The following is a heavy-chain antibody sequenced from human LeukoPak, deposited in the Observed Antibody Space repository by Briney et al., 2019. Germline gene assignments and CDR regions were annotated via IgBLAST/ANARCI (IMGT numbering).Heavy chain of an antibody. D-gene: IGHD1-7*01. CDR2: ISSGSTII. CDR1: GFAFSSHT. Sequence: GGSLSLSCAAAGFAFSSHTINWVRQATGKGLEWVSSISSGSTIIYYADSVKGRFTISRDNGRNSLYLQMNSLRADDTAVYYCARKPITGTTLGPFDMWGQGTMVTVSS. J-gene: IGHJ3*02. CDR3: ARKPITGTTLGPFDM. V-gene: IGHV3-48*01.